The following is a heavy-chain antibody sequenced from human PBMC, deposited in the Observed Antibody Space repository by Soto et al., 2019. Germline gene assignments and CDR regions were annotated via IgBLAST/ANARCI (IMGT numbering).Heavy chain of an antibody. Sequence: QVQLVQSGAEVKKPGSSVKVSCKASGYTFISYGISWVRQAPGQGLEWMGWISAYNDYTNYAQKLQGRVTMTTDTSTXMXXXEXRSLRSDDTAVYYCAREGYYSGSGSYSPPRYYGMDVWGQGTTVTVSS. CDR1: GYTFISYG. V-gene: IGHV1-18*01. CDR3: AREGYYSGSGSYSPPRYYGMDV. CDR2: ISAYNDYT. J-gene: IGHJ6*02. D-gene: IGHD3-10*01.